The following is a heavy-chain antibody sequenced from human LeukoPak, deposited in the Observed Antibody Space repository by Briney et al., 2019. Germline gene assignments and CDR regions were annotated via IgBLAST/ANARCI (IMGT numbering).Heavy chain of an antibody. Sequence: SETLSLTCSVSGGSISSYYWSWIRQPAGKGLEWIGRIYTSGSTNYNPSLKSRVTMSVDTSKNQFSLKLSSVTAADTAVYYCARDNPDSSFFDYWGQGTLVTVSS. D-gene: IGHD6-6*01. CDR2: IYTSGST. J-gene: IGHJ4*02. V-gene: IGHV4-4*07. CDR3: ARDNPDSSFFDY. CDR1: GGSISSYY.